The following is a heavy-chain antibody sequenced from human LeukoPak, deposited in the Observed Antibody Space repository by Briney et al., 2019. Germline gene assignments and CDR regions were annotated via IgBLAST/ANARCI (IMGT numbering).Heavy chain of an antibody. V-gene: IGHV3-21*01. D-gene: IGHD3-10*01. Sequence: RGSLRLSCAASGFTFSSYSMNWVRQAPGKGLEWVSSISSSSSYIYYADSVKGRFTISRDNAKNSLYLQMNSLRAEDTAVYYCARDRVVRGVIIRFDYWGQGTLVTVSS. J-gene: IGHJ4*02. CDR2: ISSSSSYI. CDR1: GFTFSSYS. CDR3: ARDRVVRGVIIRFDY.